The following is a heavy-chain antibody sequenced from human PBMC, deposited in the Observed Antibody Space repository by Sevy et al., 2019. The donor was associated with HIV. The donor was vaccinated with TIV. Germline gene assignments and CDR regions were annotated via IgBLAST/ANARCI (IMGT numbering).Heavy chain of an antibody. CDR3: TRWKEAQCIFDS. V-gene: IGHV3-49*04. CDR2: LKSDVYGGTV. J-gene: IGHJ4*02. Sequence: GGSLRLSCTASGFTFGDYCMSWVRQAPGKGLEWVAFLKSDVYGGTVDHAASVRGRFVISTDDSKTIAYLQMNDLETEDTGVYYCTRWKEAQCIFDSWGQGALVTVSS. CDR1: GFTFGDYC. D-gene: IGHD1-1*01.